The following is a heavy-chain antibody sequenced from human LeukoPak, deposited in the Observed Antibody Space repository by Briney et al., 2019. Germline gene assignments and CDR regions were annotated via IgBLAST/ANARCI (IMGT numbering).Heavy chain of an antibody. CDR1: GFTFSDYA. J-gene: IGHJ4*02. D-gene: IGHD5-18*01. V-gene: IGHV3-23*01. Sequence: GGSLRLSCVVSGFTFSDYAMSWVRQAPEKGLDWVSVISGSAHKIRYADSVKGRFTISRDNSENTVYLQMNNLRAEDTALYYCAGRPTGYSSGYVYWGQGALVTVSS. CDR2: ISGSAHKI. CDR3: AGRPTGYSSGYVY.